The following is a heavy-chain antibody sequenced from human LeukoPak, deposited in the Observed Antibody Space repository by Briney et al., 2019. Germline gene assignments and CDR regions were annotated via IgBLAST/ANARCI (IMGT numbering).Heavy chain of an antibody. J-gene: IGHJ1*01. CDR2: IDTTSTTM. CDR1: GFTFDTYP. Sequence: GGSLRLSCAASGFTFDTYPMNWVRQAPGKGLEWVSYIDTTSTTMYYADSVKGRFTISRDNAKNSLYLQMNSLRVEDTAVYYCTRGLVVVAQYFQHWGQGTLVTVSS. CDR3: TRGLVVVAQYFQH. V-gene: IGHV3-48*01. D-gene: IGHD2-15*01.